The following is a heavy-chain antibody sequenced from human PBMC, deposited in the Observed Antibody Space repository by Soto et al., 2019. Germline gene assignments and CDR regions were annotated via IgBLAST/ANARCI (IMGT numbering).Heavy chain of an antibody. D-gene: IGHD3-3*01. CDR1: GFTFSSYS. J-gene: IGHJ5*02. CDR2: ISSSSSTI. V-gene: IGHV3-48*02. CDR3: ARDRMGQRVAPGLFDP. Sequence: EVQLVESGGGLVQPGGSLRLSCAASGFTFSSYSMNWVRQAPGKGLEWVSYISSSSSTIYYADSVKGRFTISRDNAKNSLYLQKNSLRDEDTAVYYCARDRMGQRVAPGLFDPWGQGTLVTVST.